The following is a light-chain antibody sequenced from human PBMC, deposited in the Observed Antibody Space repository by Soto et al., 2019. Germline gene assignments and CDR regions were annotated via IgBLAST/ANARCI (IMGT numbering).Light chain of an antibody. CDR2: KVS. CDR3: MSYIDSTSTHWV. Sequence: QSALTQPASVSASPGQSITISCTGTSSDVGHPYNYVSWYQQHPGKAPKLLIFKVSNRPSGISGRFSGSKSGNTASLTISGLQAEDEADYYCMSYIDSTSTHWVLGGGT. CDR1: SSDVGHPYNY. J-gene: IGLJ3*02. V-gene: IGLV2-14*03.